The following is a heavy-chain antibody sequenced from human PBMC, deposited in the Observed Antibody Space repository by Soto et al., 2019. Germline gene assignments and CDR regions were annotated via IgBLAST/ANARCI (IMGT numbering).Heavy chain of an antibody. V-gene: IGHV3-48*03. Sequence: GGSLRLSCAASGFTFSSYEMNWVRQAPGKGLEWVSYISTSGSTIYYADSVKGRFTISRDNAKNSLYLQMYTLRAEDTAVYYCVRGETGLHLSYYFDDWGQGNLVTV. J-gene: IGHJ4*02. CDR3: VRGETGLHLSYYFDD. D-gene: IGHD5-12*01. CDR1: GFTFSSYE. CDR2: ISTSGSTI.